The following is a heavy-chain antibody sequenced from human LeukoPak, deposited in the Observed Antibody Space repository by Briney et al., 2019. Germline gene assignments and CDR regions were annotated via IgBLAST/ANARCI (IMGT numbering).Heavy chain of an antibody. CDR3: AREVGDTAMVYYMDV. CDR2: MNPNSGNT. J-gene: IGHJ6*03. CDR1: GYTFTSYD. Sequence: ASVKVSCKASGYTFTSYDINWVRQATGQGLEWMGWMNPNSGNTGYAQKFQGRVTITRNTSISTAYMELSSLRSEDTAVYYCAREVGDTAMVYYMDVWGKGTTVTVS. V-gene: IGHV1-8*03. D-gene: IGHD5-18*01.